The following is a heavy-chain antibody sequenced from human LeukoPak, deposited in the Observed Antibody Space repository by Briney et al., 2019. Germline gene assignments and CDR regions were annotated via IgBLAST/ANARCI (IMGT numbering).Heavy chain of an antibody. CDR3: ARDGTYGDYYYYYMDV. CDR1: GFTFSDNY. CDR2: ISSSGNTT. D-gene: IGHD4-17*01. J-gene: IGHJ6*03. Sequence: GGSLRLSCAASGFTFSDNYMSWIRQAPGKGLEWVSYISSSGNTTYNADSVKGRFSITRDNAKNSLYLQMNSLRAEDTAVYCCARDGTYGDYYYYYMDVWGKGTTVTVSS. V-gene: IGHV3-11*04.